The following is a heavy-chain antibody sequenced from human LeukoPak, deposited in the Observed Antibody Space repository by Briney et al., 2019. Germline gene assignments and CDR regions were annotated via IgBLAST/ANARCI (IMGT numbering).Heavy chain of an antibody. CDR3: AKDRAGTPWAD. CDR1: GFTFGIYS. D-gene: IGHD1-1*01. Sequence: GGSLRLSCAAPGFTFGIYSMTWVRQAPGKGLEWVSTVNPGGDSTYYADSVKGRFTISRDNSKNTVYLQMSSLRAEDTAIYYCAKDRAGTPWADWGQGTLVTVSS. V-gene: IGHV3-23*01. J-gene: IGHJ4*02. CDR2: VNPGGDST.